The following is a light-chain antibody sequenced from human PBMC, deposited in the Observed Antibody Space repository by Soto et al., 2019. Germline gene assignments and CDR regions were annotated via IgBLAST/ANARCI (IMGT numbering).Light chain of an antibody. V-gene: IGLV3-27*01. CDR3: YSAADNYWV. CDR1: VLAKKY. J-gene: IGLJ3*02. Sequence: SYELTQPSSVSVSPGQTARITCSGDVLAKKYARWFQQKPGQAPVLVIYKDSERPSGIPERFSGSSSGTTVTLTISGAQVEYEADDYCYSAADNYWVFGGGTKLTVL. CDR2: KDS.